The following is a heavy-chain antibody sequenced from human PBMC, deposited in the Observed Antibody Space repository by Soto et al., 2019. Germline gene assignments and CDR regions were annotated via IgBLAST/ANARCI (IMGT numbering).Heavy chain of an antibody. CDR2: IHHSGAT. Sequence: QVQLQESGPGLVQPSGTLSLTCAVSGDSITGDNWWSWVRQPPGKGLEWIGEIHHSGATNYNPSRKSRVTISVDKSKNQFSPKLNSVTAADTAMFYCATQGFYRMGVWGRGTTVTVSS. CDR1: GDSITGDNW. J-gene: IGHJ6*02. V-gene: IGHV4-4*02. CDR3: ATQGFYRMGV.